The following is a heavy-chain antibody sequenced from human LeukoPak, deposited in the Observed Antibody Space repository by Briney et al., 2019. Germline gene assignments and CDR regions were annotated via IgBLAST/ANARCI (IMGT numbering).Heavy chain of an antibody. CDR2: IYTSGST. CDR1: GGSISSYY. Sequence: SETLSLTCTVSGGSISSYYWSWIRQPAGKGLEWIGRIYTSGSTNYNPSLKSRVTMSVDTSKNQFSLKLSSVTAADTAVYYCAKDEDDIVVVPAAIGFDYWGQGTLVTVSS. J-gene: IGHJ4*02. CDR3: AKDEDDIVVVPAAIGFDY. V-gene: IGHV4-4*07. D-gene: IGHD2-2*01.